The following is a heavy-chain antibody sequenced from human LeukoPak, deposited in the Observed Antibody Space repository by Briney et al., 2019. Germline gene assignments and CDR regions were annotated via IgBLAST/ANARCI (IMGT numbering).Heavy chain of an antibody. V-gene: IGHV4-59*08. J-gene: IGHJ3*02. CDR1: GDSFSRYF. D-gene: IGHD2-8*02. CDR2: VHSSGAADHIP. CDR3: ARRRAKLIQDSTDYPHAFDI. Sequence: AETLSLTCRVSGDSFSRYFWTWIRQSPGKGLEWIGYVHSSGAADHIPSYSPSLMSRATIVVETSRNQFSLTLTSVTAADTAVYYCARRRAKLIQDSTDYPHAFDIGGPGTRVTVSS.